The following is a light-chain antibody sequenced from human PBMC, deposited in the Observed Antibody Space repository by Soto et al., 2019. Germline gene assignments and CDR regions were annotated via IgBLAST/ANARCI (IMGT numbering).Light chain of an antibody. CDR1: QSLSNW. CDR2: DAS. CDR3: QQYNSYLWT. J-gene: IGKJ1*01. V-gene: IGKV1-5*01. Sequence: DVQMTQSPSTLSASVGDRVTITCRASQSLSNWLAWYQQKPGKAPKVLIYDASSLESGVPPRFSGSGSGTEYTLTISSLQPDDFATYYCQQYNSYLWTFGQGTKVAI.